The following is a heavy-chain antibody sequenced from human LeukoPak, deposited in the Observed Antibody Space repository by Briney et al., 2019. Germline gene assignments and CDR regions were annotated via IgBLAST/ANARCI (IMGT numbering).Heavy chain of an antibody. CDR3: AGNYYGSGSYYSEDRY. CDR1: GGSISSGSYY. Sequence: PSETLSLTCTVSGGSISSGSYYWSWIRQPAGKGLEWIGRIYTSGSTNYDPSLKSRVTISVDTSKKQFSLKLSSVTAADTAVYYCAGNYYGSGSYYSEDRYWGQGTLVTVSS. V-gene: IGHV4-61*02. J-gene: IGHJ4*02. CDR2: IYTSGST. D-gene: IGHD3-10*01.